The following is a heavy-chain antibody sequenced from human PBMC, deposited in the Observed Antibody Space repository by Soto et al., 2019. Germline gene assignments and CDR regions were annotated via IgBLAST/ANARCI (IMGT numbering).Heavy chain of an antibody. CDR1: WDTLRGSA. J-gene: IGHJ4*02. CDR3: TRTLEYSSSLGVYFDY. CDR2: IRSKANSYAT. Sequence: GCSPEPRLAAPWDTLRGSAMPRGRPGFGKGLEWVGRIRSKANSYATAYAASVKGRFTISGDDSKNTAYLQMNSLKTEDTAVYYCTRTLEYSSSLGVYFDYWGQGTLVTVSS. V-gene: IGHV3-73*01. D-gene: IGHD6-6*01.